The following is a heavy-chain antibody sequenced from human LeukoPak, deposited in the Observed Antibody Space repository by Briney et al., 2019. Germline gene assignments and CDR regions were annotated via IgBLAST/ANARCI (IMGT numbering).Heavy chain of an antibody. CDR2: IYYSGST. D-gene: IGHD3-10*01. J-gene: IGHJ4*02. CDR1: GGSISSYY. CDR3: ARHYYGSGIR. V-gene: IGHV4-59*08. Sequence: SETLSLTCTVSGGSISSYYWSLIRQPPGKGLEWIGYIYYSGSTNYNPSLKSRVTISVDTSKNQFSLKLSSVTAADTAVYYCARHYYGSGIRWGQGTLVTVSS.